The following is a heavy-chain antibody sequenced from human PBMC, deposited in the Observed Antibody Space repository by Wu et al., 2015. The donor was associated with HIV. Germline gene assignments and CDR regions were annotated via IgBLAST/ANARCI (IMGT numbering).Heavy chain of an antibody. CDR2: IYPNSGGT. Sequence: QVQLMQSGAEVKKPGASVRVSCKASGYTFTGYYLHWVRQAPGQGLEWMGWIYPNSGGTKYALKFQGRVTMTRDTSISTAHMDLTRLRSDDTAVYYCARESTQQLAFDYWGQGTLVTVSS. CDR1: GYTFTGYY. CDR3: ARESTQQLAFDY. J-gene: IGHJ4*02. D-gene: IGHD6-13*01. V-gene: IGHV1-2*02.